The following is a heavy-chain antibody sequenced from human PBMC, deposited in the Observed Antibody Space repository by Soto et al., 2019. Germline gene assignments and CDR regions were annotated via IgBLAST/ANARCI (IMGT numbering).Heavy chain of an antibody. D-gene: IGHD1-26*01. V-gene: IGHV3-23*01. J-gene: IGHJ4*02. Sequence: GGSLRLSCAASGFTFSSYAMSWVRQAPGKGLEWFSAISGSGGSTYYADSVKGRFTISRDNSKNTLYLQMNSLRAEDTAVYYCSKTGVGWYFDYWGQGTLVTVSS. CDR3: SKTGVGWYFDY. CDR2: ISGSGGST. CDR1: GFTFSSYA.